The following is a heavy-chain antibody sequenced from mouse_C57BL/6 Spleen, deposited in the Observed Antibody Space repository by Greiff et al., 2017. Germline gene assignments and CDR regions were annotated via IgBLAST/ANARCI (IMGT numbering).Heavy chain of an antibody. CDR2: IWTGGGN. CDR1: GFSLTSYA. V-gene: IGHV2-9-1*01. D-gene: IGHD2-3*01. Sequence: VQLKESGPGLVAPSPSLSITCTVSGFSLTSYAISWVRQPPGKGLEWLGVIWTGGGNNYNSALKSRLSISNDNSKSQVLLNMNSLHTDDTARYYCARDDGHYWYFDDWGTGTTVTVSS. CDR3: ARDDGHYWYFDD. J-gene: IGHJ1*03.